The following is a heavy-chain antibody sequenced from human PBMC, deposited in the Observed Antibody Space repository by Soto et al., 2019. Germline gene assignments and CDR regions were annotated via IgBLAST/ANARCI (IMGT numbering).Heavy chain of an antibody. CDR2: IYTSGST. D-gene: IGHD3-3*01. CDR3: ARDYWYYDFWSGYYSNYYYGMDV. V-gene: IGHV4-4*07. CDR1: GGSISSYY. Sequence: SETLSLTCTVSGGSISSYYWSWIRQPAGKGLEWIGRIYTSGSTNYNPSLKSRVTMSVDTSKNQFSLKLSSVTAADTAVYYCARDYWYYDFWSGYYSNYYYGMDVWGQGTTVTV. J-gene: IGHJ6*02.